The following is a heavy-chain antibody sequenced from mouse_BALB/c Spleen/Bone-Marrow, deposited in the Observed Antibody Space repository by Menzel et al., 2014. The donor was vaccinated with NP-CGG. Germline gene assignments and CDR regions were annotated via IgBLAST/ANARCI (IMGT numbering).Heavy chain of an antibody. J-gene: IGHJ2*01. Sequence: QVQLQQPGAELMKPGASVKISCKATGYTFSSYWIEWVKQRPGHGLEWIGEILPGSGSTNYNEKFKGKATFTADTSSNTAYMRLSSLTSEDSAVYYCARGAYYGNYFDYWGQGTTLTVSS. CDR2: ILPGSGST. CDR1: GYTFSSYW. CDR3: ARGAYYGNYFDY. D-gene: IGHD2-10*01. V-gene: IGHV1-9*01.